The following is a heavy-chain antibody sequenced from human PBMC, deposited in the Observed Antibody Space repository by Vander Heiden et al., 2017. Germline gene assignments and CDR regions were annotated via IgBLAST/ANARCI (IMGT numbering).Heavy chain of an antibody. J-gene: IGHJ2*01. D-gene: IGHD3-10*01. Sequence: QLQLQESGPGLVKPSETLSLTCTVPGGSISSSSYYWGWIRQPPRNGRAWVRGIDYGRITYYNPPLKSRVTISVDTSKNQFSLKLSSVTAADTAVYYCAGHYRGRNYYGSGSLGYFDLWGRGTLVTVSS. CDR2: IDYGRIT. CDR1: GGSISSSSYY. CDR3: AGHYRGRNYYGSGSLGYFDL. V-gene: IGHV4-39*01.